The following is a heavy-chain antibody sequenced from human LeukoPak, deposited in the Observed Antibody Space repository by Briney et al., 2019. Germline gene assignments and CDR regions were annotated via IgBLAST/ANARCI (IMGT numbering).Heavy chain of an antibody. D-gene: IGHD3-22*01. V-gene: IGHV3-48*03. J-gene: IGHJ4*02. CDR2: ISSSGSTI. Sequence: GGSLRLSCAASGFTFSSYEMNWVRQAPGKGLEWVSYISSSGSTIYYADSVKGRFTTSRDNAKNSLYLQMNSLRAEDTAVYYCARDTCYDSSGPDDYWGQGTLVTVSS. CDR1: GFTFSSYE. CDR3: ARDTCYDSSGPDDY.